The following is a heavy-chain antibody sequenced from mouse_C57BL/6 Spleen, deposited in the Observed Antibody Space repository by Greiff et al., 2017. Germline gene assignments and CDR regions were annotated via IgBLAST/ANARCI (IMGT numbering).Heavy chain of an antibody. CDR2: IYPGSGST. Sequence: QVQLQQPGAELVKPGASVKMSCKASGYNFTSYWITWVKQRPGQGLEWIGDIYPGSGSTNYNEKFKSKATLTVDTSSSTAYMQLSSLTSEDSAVYYCARGNYGTNYAMDYWGQGTSVTVSS. V-gene: IGHV1-55*01. CDR3: ARGNYGTNYAMDY. D-gene: IGHD1-1*01. CDR1: GYNFTSYW. J-gene: IGHJ4*01.